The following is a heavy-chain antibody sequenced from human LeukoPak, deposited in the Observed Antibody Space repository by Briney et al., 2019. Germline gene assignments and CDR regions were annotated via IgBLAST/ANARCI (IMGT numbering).Heavy chain of an antibody. CDR1: GGSFSGYY. V-gene: IGHV4-34*01. Sequence: SETLSLTCAVYGGSFSGYYWSWIRQPPGKGLEWIGEINHSGSTNYNPSLKSRVTISVDTSKNQFSLKLSSVTAADTAVYYCARNYCSSTSCYKGSWFDPWGQGTLVTVSS. J-gene: IGHJ5*02. CDR2: INHSGST. D-gene: IGHD2-2*02. CDR3: ARNYCSSTSCYKGSWFDP.